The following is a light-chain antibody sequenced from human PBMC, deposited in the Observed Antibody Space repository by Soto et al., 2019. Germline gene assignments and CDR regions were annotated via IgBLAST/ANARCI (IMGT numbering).Light chain of an antibody. CDR1: QSVNSNH. Sequence: EVVLTQSPGTLSLSPGERATLSCRASQSVNSNHLAWYQMKPGQAPRLLICGASSRATGIPDRFSGSGSGTDFTLAINRLEPEDFAVYYCQQYGTSPNTFGQGTRLEIK. CDR2: GAS. CDR3: QQYGTSPNT. V-gene: IGKV3-20*01. J-gene: IGKJ5*01.